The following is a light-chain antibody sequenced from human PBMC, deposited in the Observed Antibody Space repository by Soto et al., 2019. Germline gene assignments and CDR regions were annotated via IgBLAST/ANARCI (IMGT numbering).Light chain of an antibody. CDR3: CSYAGTYTV. CDR2: DVT. J-gene: IGLJ2*01. CDR1: RSDVGGYNY. Sequence: QSAMAQPRSVSGSPGQSVTISCTGTRSDVGGYNYVSWYQQYPGKAPKLMIYDVTKRPSGVPDRFSGSKSGNTASLTISGLHAEDEADYYCCSYAGTYTVFGGGTKVTVL. V-gene: IGLV2-11*01.